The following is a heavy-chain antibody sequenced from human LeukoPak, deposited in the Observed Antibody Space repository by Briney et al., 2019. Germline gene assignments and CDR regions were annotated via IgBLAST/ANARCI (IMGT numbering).Heavy chain of an antibody. Sequence: SETLSLTCTVSGGSISSSSYYWGWIRQPPGKGLEWIGSIYYSGSTYYNPSLKSRVTISVDTSKNPFSLKLSSVTAADTAVYYCASQWYIRGYFQHWGQGTLVTVSS. J-gene: IGHJ1*01. CDR3: ASQWYIRGYFQH. CDR2: IYYSGST. CDR1: GGSISSSSYY. V-gene: IGHV4-39*01. D-gene: IGHD2-8*01.